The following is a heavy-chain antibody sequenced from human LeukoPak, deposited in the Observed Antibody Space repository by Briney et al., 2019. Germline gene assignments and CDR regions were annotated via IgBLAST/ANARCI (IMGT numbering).Heavy chain of an antibody. CDR3: ARDTRQGNYYMDV. J-gene: IGHJ6*03. CDR2: INHSGRT. V-gene: IGHV4-34*01. D-gene: IGHD3-3*01. Sequence: GSLRLSCAASGFTFSSYSMNWVRQAPGKGLEWIGEINHSGRTNYKPSLKSRVTISVDTSKNQFSLKLNSVTAADTAVYYCARDTRQGNYYMDVWGKGTTVTLSS. CDR1: GFTFSSYS.